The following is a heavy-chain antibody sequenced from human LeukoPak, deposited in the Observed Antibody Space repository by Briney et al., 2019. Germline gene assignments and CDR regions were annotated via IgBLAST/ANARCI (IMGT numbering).Heavy chain of an antibody. D-gene: IGHD4-17*01. J-gene: IGHJ6*02. CDR2: IYYSGST. Sequence: SETLSLTCTVSGGSISSSSYYWGWIRQPPGKGLEWIGSIYYSGSTYYNPSLKSRVTISVDTSKNQFSLKLSSVTAADTAVYYCARENGDYESYYYYYGMDVWGQGTTVTVSS. CDR1: GGSISSSSYY. CDR3: ARENGDYESYYYYYGMDV. V-gene: IGHV4-39*07.